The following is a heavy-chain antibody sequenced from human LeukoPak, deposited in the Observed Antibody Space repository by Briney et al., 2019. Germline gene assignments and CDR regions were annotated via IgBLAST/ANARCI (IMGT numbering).Heavy chain of an antibody. D-gene: IGHD2-2*02. J-gene: IGHJ5*02. CDR3: ARDGGEVPAAIRGWFDP. CDR1: GYTFTSYG. CDR2: ISAYNGNT. V-gene: IGHV1-18*01. Sequence: ASVMVSCKASGYTFTSYGISWVRQAPGQGLEWMGWISAYNGNTNYAQKLQGRVTMTTDTSTSTAYMELRSLRSDDTAVYYCARDGGEVPAAIRGWFDPWGQGTLVTVSS.